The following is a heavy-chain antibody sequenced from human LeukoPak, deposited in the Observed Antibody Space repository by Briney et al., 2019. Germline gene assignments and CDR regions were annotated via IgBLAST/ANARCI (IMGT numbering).Heavy chain of an antibody. D-gene: IGHD3-10*01. J-gene: IGHJ4*02. V-gene: IGHV1-18*01. CDR3: ARGGFGDLLSFFDY. Sequence: ASVKVSCKASGYTFSNYGISWVRQAPGQGLEWMGWISAYNGNTNYAQKFQGRVTMTRDTSTSTAYMELRSLRSDDTAVYYCARGGFGDLLSFFDYWGQGSLVTVSS. CDR1: GYTFSNYG. CDR2: ISAYNGNT.